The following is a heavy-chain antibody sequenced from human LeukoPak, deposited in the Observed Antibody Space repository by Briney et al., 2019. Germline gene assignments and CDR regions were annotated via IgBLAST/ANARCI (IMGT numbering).Heavy chain of an antibody. Sequence: GGSLRLSCVASGFTFSSYAMSWVRQAPGQGLEWVSTVSGNGGAKYYADSVKGRFTISRDNSKNTLYLQMNSLIPEDTAVYYCAKTHSTSWGYFDYWGKGTLVTASS. CDR1: GFTFSSYA. D-gene: IGHD2-2*01. CDR2: VSGNGGAK. J-gene: IGHJ4*02. V-gene: IGHV3-23*01. CDR3: AKTHSTSWGYFDY.